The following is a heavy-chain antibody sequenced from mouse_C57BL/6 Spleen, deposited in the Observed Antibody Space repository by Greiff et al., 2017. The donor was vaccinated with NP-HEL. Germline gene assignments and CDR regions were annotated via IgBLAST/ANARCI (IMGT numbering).Heavy chain of an antibody. J-gene: IGHJ3*01. D-gene: IGHD1-1*01. V-gene: IGHV3-6*01. Sequence: EVKVEESGPGLVKPSQSLSLTCSVTGYSITSGYYWNWIRQFPGNKLEWMGYISYDGSNNSNPSLKNGNTKTSDTSKNQFILKLNSVTTEDTATYYCARDHGSSPAWFAYWGQGTLVTVSA. CDR1: GYSITSGYY. CDR3: ARDHGSSPAWFAY. CDR2: ISYDGSN.